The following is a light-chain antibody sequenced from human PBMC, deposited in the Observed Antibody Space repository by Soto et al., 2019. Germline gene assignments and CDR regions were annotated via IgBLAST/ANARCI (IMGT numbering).Light chain of an antibody. CDR1: QSVSSF. CDR3: QQRTNSLIT. J-gene: IGKJ5*01. V-gene: IGKV3-11*01. CDR2: DAS. Sequence: EIVLTQSPATLSLSPGERATLSCRASQSVSSFLVWYQQKPGQAPRLLIYDASNRATGIPARFSGSGSGTDFILTLSNPEPEDSAVYYCQQRTNSLITFGQGTRLEIK.